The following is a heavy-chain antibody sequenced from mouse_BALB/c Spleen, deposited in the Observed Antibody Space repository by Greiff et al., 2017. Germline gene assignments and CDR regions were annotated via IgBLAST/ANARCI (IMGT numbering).Heavy chain of an antibody. J-gene: IGHJ3*01. CDR2: IYPYNGGT. CDR1: GYTFTDYN. CDR3: ATINRYWFAY. D-gene: IGHD2-14*01. Sequence: DVQLQESGPELVKPGASVKISCKASGYTFTDYNMHWVKQSHGKSLEWIGYIYPYNGGTGYNQKFKSKATLTVDNSSSTAYMELRSLTSEDSAVYYCATINRYWFAYWGQGTLVTVSA. V-gene: IGHV1S29*02.